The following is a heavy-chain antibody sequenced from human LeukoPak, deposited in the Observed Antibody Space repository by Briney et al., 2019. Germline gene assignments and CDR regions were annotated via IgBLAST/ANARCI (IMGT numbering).Heavy chain of an antibody. J-gene: IGHJ4*02. D-gene: IGHD3-22*01. CDR2: IFYSGRT. Sequence: SETLSLTCTVSGGSISGYFWSWIRQPPGKGLEWIGYIFYSGRTNYNPSLKSRVTISVDMSKNQFSLNLTSVTAADTAVYYCAGRQGDSTGYYPFDYWGQGTLVTVSS. V-gene: IGHV4-59*01. CDR1: GGSISGYF. CDR3: AGRQGDSTGYYPFDY.